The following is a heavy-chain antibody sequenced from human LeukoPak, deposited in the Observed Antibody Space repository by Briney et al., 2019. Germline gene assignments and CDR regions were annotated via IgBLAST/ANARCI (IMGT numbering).Heavy chain of an antibody. CDR2: INPNSGDT. D-gene: IGHD6-13*01. Sequence: ASVNVSCKASGYTFTGYYMHWVRQAPGQGLEWMGWINPNSGDTNYAQKFQGRVTMTRDTSISTAYMELRRLRSDDTAVYYCARSPRYSSSWYGNDAFDIWGQGTMVTVSS. CDR3: ARSPRYSSSWYGNDAFDI. V-gene: IGHV1-2*02. CDR1: GYTFTGYY. J-gene: IGHJ3*02.